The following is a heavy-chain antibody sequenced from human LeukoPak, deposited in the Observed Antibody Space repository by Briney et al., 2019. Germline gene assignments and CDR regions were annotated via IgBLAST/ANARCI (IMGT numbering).Heavy chain of an antibody. Sequence: GGSLRLSCAASGFTFSSYDMHWVRQATGKGLEWVSAIGTAGDTYYPGSVKGRFTISRENAKNSLYLQMNSLRAGDTAVYYCARGGYSSSWYNYYYGMDVWGQGTTVTVSS. V-gene: IGHV3-13*01. D-gene: IGHD6-13*01. CDR1: GFTFSSYD. J-gene: IGHJ6*02. CDR3: ARGGYSSSWYNYYYGMDV. CDR2: IGTAGDT.